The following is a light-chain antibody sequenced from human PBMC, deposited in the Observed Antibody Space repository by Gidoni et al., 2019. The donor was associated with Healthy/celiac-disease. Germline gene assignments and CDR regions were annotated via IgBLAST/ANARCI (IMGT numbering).Light chain of an antibody. V-gene: IGKV3-20*01. CDR1: QSVSSSY. CDR2: GAS. J-gene: IGKJ1*01. Sequence: EIVLTQSPGTLSLSPGERATLSCMASQSVSSSYLAWYQQKPGQAPRLLNYGASSRATGIPDRFSGSGSGTDFTLTISRLEPEDFAVYYCQQYGSSRTFGQGTKVEIK. CDR3: QQYGSSRT.